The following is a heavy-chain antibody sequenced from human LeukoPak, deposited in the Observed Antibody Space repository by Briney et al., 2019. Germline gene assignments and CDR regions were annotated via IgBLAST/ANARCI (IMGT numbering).Heavy chain of an antibody. V-gene: IGHV3-9*01. J-gene: IGHJ4*02. CDR2: ICWNSGSI. CDR1: GFTFDDYA. CDR3: AKTHVDFLGVDLFDY. D-gene: IGHD3-3*01. Sequence: GGSLRLSCEASGFTFDDYAMHWVRQAPGKGLEWVSGICWNSGSIGYADSVKGRFTISRDNAKNSLYLQMNSLRAEDTALYYCAKTHVDFLGVDLFDYWGQGTLVTVSS.